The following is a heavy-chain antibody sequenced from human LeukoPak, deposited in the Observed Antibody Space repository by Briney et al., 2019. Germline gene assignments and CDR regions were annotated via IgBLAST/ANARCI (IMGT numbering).Heavy chain of an antibody. D-gene: IGHD1-14*01. Sequence: GGSLRLSCAASGLTVSSNDMSWVRPAPGKGLEWVSVIYSGGSTFYADSVKGRFTISRDNSKNTLYLQMYSLRAEDTAMYYCTKSGPPDPYWGQGTMVTVSS. CDR1: GLTVSSND. CDR3: TKSGPPDPY. J-gene: IGHJ3*01. CDR2: IYSGGST. V-gene: IGHV3-53*01.